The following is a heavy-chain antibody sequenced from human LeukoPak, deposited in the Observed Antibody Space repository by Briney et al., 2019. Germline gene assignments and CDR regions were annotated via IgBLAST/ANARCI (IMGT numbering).Heavy chain of an antibody. CDR2: IYYSGST. CDR1: GGSISSYY. D-gene: IGHD4-23*01. CDR3: ARGTTVANDFDY. Sequence: SETLSLTCTVSGGSISSYYWSWIRQPAGKGLEWIGYIYYSGSTYYNPSLKSRVTISVDTSKNQFSLKLSSVTAADTAVYYCARGTTVANDFDYWGQGTLVTVSS. V-gene: IGHV4-59*06. J-gene: IGHJ4*02.